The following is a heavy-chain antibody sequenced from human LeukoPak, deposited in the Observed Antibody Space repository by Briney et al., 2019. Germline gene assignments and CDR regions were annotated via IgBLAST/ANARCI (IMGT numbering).Heavy chain of an antibody. J-gene: IGHJ4*02. V-gene: IGHV4-4*02. CDR2: VNLQGST. Sequence: SETLSLTCGVSGGSITITNYWTWVRPPPGKGLEWIGEVNLQGSTNYNPSLMGRVAISVDTSENHISLQLTSVTAADTAVYYCAREGGPYRPLDYSGQGTLVTVSS. CDR3: AREGGPYRPLDY. CDR1: GGSITITNY.